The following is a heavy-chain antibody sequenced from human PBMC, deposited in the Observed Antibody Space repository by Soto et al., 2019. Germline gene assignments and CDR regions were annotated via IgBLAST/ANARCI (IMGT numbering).Heavy chain of an antibody. CDR2: IIPLSATT. D-gene: IGHD2-2*01. J-gene: IGHJ6*02. CDR3: ARGCDDRGIVVGPAANPWYYGMDV. V-gene: IGHV1-69*06. Sequence: QVQLVQSGTEVKKPGSSVKVSCKASGGTLSNNAISWVRQAPGQGLEWMGGIIPLSATTNYAQKFQGRGTMTADRSTSTADMELTSLTSEDTAGYYCARGCDDRGIVVGPAANPWYYGMDVWGQGTTVTGSS. CDR1: GGTLSNNA.